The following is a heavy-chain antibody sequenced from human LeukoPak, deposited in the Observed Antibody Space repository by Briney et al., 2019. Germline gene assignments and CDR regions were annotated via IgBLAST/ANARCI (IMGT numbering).Heavy chain of an antibody. CDR1: GFTFSSYW. CDR2: IKQDGSEK. Sequence: GGSLRLSCAASGFTFSSYWMSWVRQAPGKGLEWVANIKQDGSEKYYVDSVKGRFTISGDNAKNSLYLQMNSLRAEDTAVYYCARVLSLGIDVYYGMDVWGQGTMVTVSS. J-gene: IGHJ6*02. D-gene: IGHD7-27*01. V-gene: IGHV3-7*01. CDR3: ARVLSLGIDVYYGMDV.